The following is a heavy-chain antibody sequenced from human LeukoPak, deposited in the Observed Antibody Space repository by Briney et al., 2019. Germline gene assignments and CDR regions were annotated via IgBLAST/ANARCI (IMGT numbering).Heavy chain of an antibody. Sequence: ASVKVSCTTSGYTFTSYGITWVRQAPGQGLEWMGRISTYDGNTNYAQKLQGRVTMTTDTSTSTAYMELRSLRSGDTAVYYCARDGSRITISGVVISEDNWFDPWGQGTLVTVSS. CDR2: ISTYDGNT. J-gene: IGHJ5*02. CDR3: ARDGSRITISGVVISEDNWFDP. D-gene: IGHD3-3*01. V-gene: IGHV1-18*01. CDR1: GYTFTSYG.